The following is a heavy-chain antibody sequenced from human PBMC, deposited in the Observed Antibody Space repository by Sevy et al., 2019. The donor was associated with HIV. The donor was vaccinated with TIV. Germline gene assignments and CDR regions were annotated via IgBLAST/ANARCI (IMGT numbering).Heavy chain of an antibody. D-gene: IGHD2-8*01. CDR1: GFTFSKYS. J-gene: IGHJ4*02. Sequence: GGSLILSCAASGFTFSKYSMSWVRHPPGKGLEWVSTLSFGGGEINYADSVKGRFTISRDNSKSSVYLQMNNLSPEDTAVYYCAREGCTKPHDYWGQGTLVTVSS. CDR3: AREGCTKPHDY. V-gene: IGHV3-23*01. CDR2: LSFGGGEI.